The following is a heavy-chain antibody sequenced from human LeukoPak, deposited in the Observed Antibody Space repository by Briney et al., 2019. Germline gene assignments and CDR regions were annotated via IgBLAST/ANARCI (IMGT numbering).Heavy chain of an antibody. V-gene: IGHV1-2*02. CDR2: INPNSGGT. D-gene: IGHD3-3*01. CDR3: ARGLYYDFWSRYYDAFDI. J-gene: IGHJ3*02. CDR1: GYTFTGYY. Sequence: ASVKVSCKASGYTFTGYYMHWVRQAPGQGLEWMGWINPNSGGTNYAQKFQGGVTMTRDTSISTAYMELSRLRSDDTAVYYCARGLYYDFWSRYYDAFDIWGQGTMVTVSS.